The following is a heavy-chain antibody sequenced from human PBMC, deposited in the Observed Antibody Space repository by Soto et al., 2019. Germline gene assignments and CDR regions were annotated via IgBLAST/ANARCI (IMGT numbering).Heavy chain of an antibody. Sequence: QEQLVQSGAEVKRPGSSMKVSCKASGGTISSNSINWVRQAPGQGLEWMGGIIPMFGSTKYAPRFEGRVTITADESTNTVYLEVNSLRSDDTAVFYCATQSSAIRESGVYDDVDIWGPGTVVTVSS. CDR2: IIPMFGST. CDR3: ATQSSAIRESGVYDDVDI. D-gene: IGHD3-22*01. V-gene: IGHV1-69*01. J-gene: IGHJ3*02. CDR1: GGTISSNS.